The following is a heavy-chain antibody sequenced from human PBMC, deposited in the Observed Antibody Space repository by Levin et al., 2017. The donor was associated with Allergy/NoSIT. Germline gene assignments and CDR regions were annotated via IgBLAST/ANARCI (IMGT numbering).Heavy chain of an antibody. CDR3: AKDSRSYFYFDY. D-gene: IGHD1-26*01. CDR1: GFTFSSFG. CDR2: ISDDGRDK. V-gene: IGHV3-30*18. J-gene: IGHJ4*02. Sequence: GGSLRLSCAASGFTFSSFGMHWVRQAPGKGLEWVAVISDDGRDKDYADSVRGRFSISRDNTKNTVYLQMNSLRAEDTAVYYCAKDSRSYFYFDYWGQGILVTVSS.